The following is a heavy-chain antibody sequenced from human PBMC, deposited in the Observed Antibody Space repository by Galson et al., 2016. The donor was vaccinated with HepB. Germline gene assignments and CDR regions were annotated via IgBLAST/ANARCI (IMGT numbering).Heavy chain of an antibody. D-gene: IGHD3-3*01. CDR3: ARSYYDFWSGLGY. CDR1: GFTVRSNY. CDR2: IYSGGYT. J-gene: IGHJ4*02. Sequence: SLRLSCAASGFTVRSNYMTWVRQAPGQGLEWVSVIYSGGYTYYADSVKGRFTISRDDSKNTVYLQMNSLRAADTAVYYCARSYYDFWSGLGYWGQGTLVTVSS. V-gene: IGHV3-53*01.